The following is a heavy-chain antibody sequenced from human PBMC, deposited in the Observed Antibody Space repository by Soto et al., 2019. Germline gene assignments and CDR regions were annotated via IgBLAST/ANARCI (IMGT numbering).Heavy chain of an antibody. Sequence: GGSLRLSCAASGFTFSNAWMSWVRQAPGKGLEWVGRIKGEAYGGTTDYAAPVKGRISISRDHSKDTLYLQMNSLKTEDTAVYYCASSSSWVGTYYFDYWGQGTLVTVSS. J-gene: IGHJ4*02. CDR2: IKGEAYGGTT. CDR1: GFTFSNAW. CDR3: ASSSSWVGTYYFDY. V-gene: IGHV3-15*01. D-gene: IGHD6-13*01.